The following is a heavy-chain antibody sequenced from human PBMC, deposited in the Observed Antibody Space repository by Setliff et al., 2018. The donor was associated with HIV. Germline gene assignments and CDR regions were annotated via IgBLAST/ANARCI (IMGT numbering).Heavy chain of an antibody. J-gene: IGHJ4*02. Sequence: PGESLRLSCAASGFTFSSYGMHWVRQAPGKGLEWVAVIWSDGSNKYYADSVKGRFTISRDNSKNTLYLQMNSLRAEDTAVYYCAKESPRAGYSVFDYWGQGTQVTVSS. CDR2: IWSDGSNK. V-gene: IGHV3-33*06. CDR1: GFTFSSYG. D-gene: IGHD5-18*01. CDR3: AKESPRAGYSVFDY.